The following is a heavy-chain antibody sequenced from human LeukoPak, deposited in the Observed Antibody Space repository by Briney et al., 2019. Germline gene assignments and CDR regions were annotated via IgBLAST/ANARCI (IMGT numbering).Heavy chain of an antibody. J-gene: IGHJ4*02. Sequence: SETLSLTCTVSGGSISSSSYYWGWIRQPPGKGLEWIGSIHYSGSTYYNASLKSRVTISVDTSKNQFSLRLSSVTAADTAVYYCTKSDTSKTYYFDYWGQGALVTVSS. CDR1: GGSISSSSYY. D-gene: IGHD2-2*01. CDR2: IHYSGST. CDR3: TKSDTSKTYYFDY. V-gene: IGHV4-39*01.